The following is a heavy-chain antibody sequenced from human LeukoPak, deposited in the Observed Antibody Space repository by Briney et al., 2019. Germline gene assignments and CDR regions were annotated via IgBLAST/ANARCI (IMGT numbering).Heavy chain of an antibody. Sequence: GESLKISCKGSGYSFTSYWIGWVRQMPGKGLEWMGIIYPGDSDTRYSPSFQGQVTTSADKSISTAYLQWSRLKASDTAMYYCARTRSGGSEGSDYWGQGTLVTVSS. D-gene: IGHD2-15*01. CDR3: ARTRSGGSEGSDY. CDR2: IYPGDSDT. J-gene: IGHJ4*02. CDR1: GYSFTSYW. V-gene: IGHV5-51*01.